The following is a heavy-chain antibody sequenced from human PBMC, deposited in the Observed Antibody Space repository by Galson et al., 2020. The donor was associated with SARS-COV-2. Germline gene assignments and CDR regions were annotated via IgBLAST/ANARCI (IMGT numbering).Heavy chain of an antibody. V-gene: IGHV4-39*07. CDR2: IYYSGST. J-gene: IGHJ4*02. D-gene: IGHD5-18*01. CDR3: AREPAAGDTAMVTSDY. CDR1: GGSISSSSYY. Sequence: ASETLSLTCTVSGGSISSSSYYWGWIRQPPGKGLEWIGSIYYSGSTYYNPSLKSRVTISVDTSKNQFSLKLSSVTAADTAVYYCAREPAAGDTAMVTSDYWGQGTLVTVSS.